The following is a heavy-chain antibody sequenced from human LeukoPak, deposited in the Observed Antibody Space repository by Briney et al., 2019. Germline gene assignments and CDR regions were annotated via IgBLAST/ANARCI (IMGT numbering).Heavy chain of an antibody. D-gene: IGHD3-10*01. CDR3: ARDPSITMVRGVISRTTGFDP. Sequence: SVKVSCKASGGTFSSYAISWVRQAPGQGLEWMGRIIPILGIANYAQKFQDRVTITADKSTSTAYMELSSLRSEDTAVYYCARDPSITMVRGVISRTTGFDPWGQGTLVTVSS. V-gene: IGHV1-69*04. J-gene: IGHJ5*02. CDR2: IIPILGIA. CDR1: GGTFSSYA.